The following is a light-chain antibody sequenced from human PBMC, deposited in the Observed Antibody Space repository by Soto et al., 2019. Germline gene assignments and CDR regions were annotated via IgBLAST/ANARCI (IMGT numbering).Light chain of an antibody. CDR3: SSYTSSSTYV. Sequence: QSVLTQPASVSGSPGQSIAISCTGTSSDVGAYNYVSWYQQHPGKAPKLLIYDVSNRPSGASDRFSGSKSGNTASLTISWLQAEDEADYYCSSYTSSSTYVFGTGTKVTVL. V-gene: IGLV2-14*01. J-gene: IGLJ1*01. CDR1: SSDVGAYNY. CDR2: DVS.